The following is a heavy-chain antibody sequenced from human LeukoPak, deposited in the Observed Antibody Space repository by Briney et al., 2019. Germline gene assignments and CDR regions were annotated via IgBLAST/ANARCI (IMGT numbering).Heavy chain of an antibody. V-gene: IGHV3-23*01. CDR2: IYGRGETT. J-gene: IGHJ4*02. Sequence: GGSLRLSCAASGLTFSSNAMNWVRQAPGKGLEWVAAIYGRGETTYYADLVKGRFTISRDNSKNTLYLQMNSLRAEDTAVYYCAKTAMIKVIINTYPKGLNYWGQGTLVTVSS. CDR1: GLTFSSNA. D-gene: IGHD3-10*01. CDR3: AKTAMIKVIINTYPKGLNY.